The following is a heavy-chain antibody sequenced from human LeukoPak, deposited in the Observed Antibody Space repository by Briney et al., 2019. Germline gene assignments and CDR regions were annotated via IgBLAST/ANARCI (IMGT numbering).Heavy chain of an antibody. Sequence: SETLSLTCAVHGGSFSGYYWSWIRQPPGKGLEWIGEINHSGSTNYNPSLKSRVTISVDTSKNQFSLKLSSVTAADTAVYYCARGGGCSGGSCLFFDYWGQGTLVTVSS. D-gene: IGHD2-15*01. CDR1: GGSFSGYY. V-gene: IGHV4-34*01. CDR2: INHSGST. CDR3: ARGGGCSGGSCLFFDY. J-gene: IGHJ4*02.